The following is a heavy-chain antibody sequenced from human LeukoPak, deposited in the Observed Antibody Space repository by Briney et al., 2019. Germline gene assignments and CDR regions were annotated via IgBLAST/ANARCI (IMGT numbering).Heavy chain of an antibody. CDR1: GGSISSSSYY. J-gene: IGHJ4*02. CDR3: ARSLTGDFDY. D-gene: IGHD7-27*01. Sequence: SETLSLTCTVSGGSISSSSYYWGWIRQPPGKGLEWIGSIYYTRSTYYNPSLKSRVTISVDTSKNQFSLKLSSVTAADTAVYYCARSLTGDFDYWGQGTLVTVSS. V-gene: IGHV4-39*01. CDR2: IYYTRST.